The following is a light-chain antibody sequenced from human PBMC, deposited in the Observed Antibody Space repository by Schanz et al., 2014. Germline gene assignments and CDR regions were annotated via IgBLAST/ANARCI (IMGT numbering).Light chain of an antibody. CDR1: SSDVGSYNL. V-gene: IGLV2-8*01. CDR2: EVN. CDR3: SSYAGSNNYV. J-gene: IGLJ1*01. Sequence: QSVLTQPASVSGSPGQSITISCTGTSSDVGSYNLVSWYQQHPGKAPKLMIYEVNKRPSGVPDRFSGSKSGNTASLTVSGLQAEDEADYYCSSYAGSNNYVFGTGTKLTVL.